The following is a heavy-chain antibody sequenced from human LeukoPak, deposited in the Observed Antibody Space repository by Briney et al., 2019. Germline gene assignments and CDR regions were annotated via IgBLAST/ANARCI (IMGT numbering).Heavy chain of an antibody. Sequence: ASVKVSCKASGYTFTTYGISWVRQAPGQGLEWMGWISGYNGITNYAQKLQGRVTVTTDTSTSTAYMELRSLRSDDTAVYYCARSGGTYYEDYWGQGTLVTVSS. J-gene: IGHJ4*02. D-gene: IGHD1-26*01. V-gene: IGHV1-18*01. CDR1: GYTFTTYG. CDR3: ARSGGTYYEDY. CDR2: ISGYNGIT.